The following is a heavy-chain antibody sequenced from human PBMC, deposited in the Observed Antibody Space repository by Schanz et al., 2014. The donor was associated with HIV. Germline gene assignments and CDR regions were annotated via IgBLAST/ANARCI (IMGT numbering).Heavy chain of an antibody. CDR2: IYYSGST. D-gene: IGHD1-1*01. V-gene: IGHV4-31*03. Sequence: QVQLQESGPGLVKPSQTLSLTCTVAGGSISSGGHYWSWIRQHPGEGLEWIGYIYYSGSTYNNPSLKSRVTISVDTSKNQFSLKLSFVTAADTGVYYCARGSGLDYWGQGTQVTVSS. CDR1: GGSISSGGHY. CDR3: ARGSGLDY. J-gene: IGHJ4*02.